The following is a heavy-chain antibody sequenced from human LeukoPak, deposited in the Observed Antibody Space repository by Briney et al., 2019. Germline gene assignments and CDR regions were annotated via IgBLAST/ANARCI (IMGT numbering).Heavy chain of an antibody. CDR2: ISYDGSNK. CDR1: GFTFSSYA. CDR3: ARDTDDEGDY. D-gene: IGHD4-17*01. V-gene: IGHV3-30*01. J-gene: IGHJ4*02. Sequence: GRSLRLSCAASGFTFSSYAMHWVRQAPGKGLEWVAVISYDGSNKYYADSVKGRFTISRDNSKNTLYLQMNSLRAEDTAVYYCARDTDDEGDYWGQRTLVTFSS.